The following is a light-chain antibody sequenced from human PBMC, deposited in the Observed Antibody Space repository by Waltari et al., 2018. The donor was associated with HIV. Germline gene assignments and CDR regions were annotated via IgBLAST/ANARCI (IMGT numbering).Light chain of an antibody. CDR1: NSDVGGYNY. CDR2: EVT. Sequence: QSALTQPASVSGSPGQSITISCTGSNSDVGGYNYVSWYRQHPGKAPKLLLFEVTHRPSGISSRLSGSKSGNTATMTISGLQAEDEADYYCSSYTTTSTILFGGGTKVTVL. V-gene: IGLV2-14*01. J-gene: IGLJ2*01. CDR3: SSYTTTSTIL.